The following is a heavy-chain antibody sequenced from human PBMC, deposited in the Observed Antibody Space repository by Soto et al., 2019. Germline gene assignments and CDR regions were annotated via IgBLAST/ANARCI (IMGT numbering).Heavy chain of an antibody. CDR2: IWYDGSNK. Sequence: GGSLRLSCAASGFTFSSYGMHWVRQAPGKGLEWVAVIWYDGSNKYYADSVKGRFTISRDNSKNTLYLKRNSLRDEDTAVYYCARDDIVVVPTSKLGTADSHSTNWFDPWGQGTLVTVSS. J-gene: IGHJ5*02. CDR1: GFTFSSYG. CDR3: ARDDIVVVPTSKLGTADSHSTNWFDP. D-gene: IGHD2-2*01. V-gene: IGHV3-33*01.